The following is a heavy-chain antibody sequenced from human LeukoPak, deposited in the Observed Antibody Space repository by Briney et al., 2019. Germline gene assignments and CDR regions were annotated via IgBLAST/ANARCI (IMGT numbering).Heavy chain of an antibody. CDR2: IIPIFGTA. CDR3: ACFLRGERITIFGVALDAFDI. V-gene: IGHV1-69*05. J-gene: IGHJ3*02. D-gene: IGHD3-3*01. Sequence: SVKVSCKASGGTFSCYAISWVRQAPGQGLEWMGRIIPIFGTANYAQKFQGRVTITTDESTSTAYMELSSLRSEDTAVYYCACFLRGERITIFGVALDAFDIWGQGTMVTVSS. CDR1: GGTFSCYA.